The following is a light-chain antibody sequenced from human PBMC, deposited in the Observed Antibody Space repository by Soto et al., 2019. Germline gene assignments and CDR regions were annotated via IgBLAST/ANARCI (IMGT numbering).Light chain of an antibody. CDR1: QGIDSS. J-gene: IGKJ5*01. Sequence: ILLPQSPFSLSASVGDRVTITCRASQGIDSSFAWYQQKPGKAPKLLIYAASSLQSGVPSRFSGSGSGTDFTLTISSLQPEDFATYYCQQLHDYPITFGQGTRLEIK. CDR3: QQLHDYPIT. CDR2: AAS. V-gene: IGKV1-9*01.